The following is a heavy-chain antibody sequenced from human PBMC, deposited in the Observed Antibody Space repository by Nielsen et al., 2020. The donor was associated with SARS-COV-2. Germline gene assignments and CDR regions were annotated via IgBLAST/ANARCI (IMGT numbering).Heavy chain of an antibody. CDR2: ISSSNSYI. J-gene: IGHJ6*02. CDR1: RFGLTTYT. Sequence: GGSLRLSCEVSRFGLTTYTMNWVRQAPGKGLEWLSSISSSNSYIYYADSVEGRFTISRDNAKNSLYLQMNSLRADDTAVYYCARLVYSYDSGVYRGDYYYYAMDVWGQGTTVTVSS. V-gene: IGHV3-21*01. D-gene: IGHD3-22*01. CDR3: ARLVYSYDSGVYRGDYYYYAMDV.